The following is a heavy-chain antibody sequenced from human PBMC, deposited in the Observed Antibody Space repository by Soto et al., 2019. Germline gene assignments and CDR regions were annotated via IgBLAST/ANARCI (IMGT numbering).Heavy chain of an antibody. CDR1: GYTFTSYY. CDR2: INPSGGST. V-gene: IGHV1-46*01. J-gene: IGHJ6*02. D-gene: IGHD5-12*01. CDR3: ARDGSGAYSGYENYYYYGMDV. Sequence: ASVKVSCKASGYTFTSYYMHWVRQAPGQGLEWMGIINPSGGSTSYAQKFQGRVTMTRDTSTSTVYMELSSLRSEDTAVYYCARDGSGAYSGYENYYYYGMDVWGQGTTVTVSS.